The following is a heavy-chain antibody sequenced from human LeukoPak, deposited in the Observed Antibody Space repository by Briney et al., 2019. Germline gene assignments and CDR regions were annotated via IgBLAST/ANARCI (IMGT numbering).Heavy chain of an antibody. J-gene: IGHJ6*03. CDR1: GFTFSSYS. Sequence: GGSLRLSCAASGFTFSSYSMNWVRQAPGKGLEWVSSISSSSSYIYYADSVKGRFTISRDNAKNSLYLQMNSLRAEDTAVYYCARDSILEWLLPQYYYYYMDVWCKGTTVTVSS. D-gene: IGHD3-3*01. CDR2: ISSSSSYI. V-gene: IGHV3-21*01. CDR3: ARDSILEWLLPQYYYYYMDV.